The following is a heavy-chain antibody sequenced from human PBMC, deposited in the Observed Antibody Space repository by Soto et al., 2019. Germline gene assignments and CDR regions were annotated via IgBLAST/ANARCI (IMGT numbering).Heavy chain of an antibody. CDR1: GGSISSSSYY. CDR2: IYYSGST. Sequence: ETLSLTCTVSGGSISSSSYYWGWIRQPPGKGLEWIGSIYYSGSTYYNPSLKSRVTISVDTSKNQFSLKLSSVTAADTAVYYCARHYSSSFDPIPYYFDYWGQGTLVTVSS. CDR3: ARHYSSSFDPIPYYFDY. V-gene: IGHV4-39*01. J-gene: IGHJ4*02. D-gene: IGHD6-6*01.